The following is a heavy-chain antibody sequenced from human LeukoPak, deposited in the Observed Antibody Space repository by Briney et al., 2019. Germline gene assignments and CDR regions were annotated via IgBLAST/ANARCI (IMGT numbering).Heavy chain of an antibody. D-gene: IGHD6-19*01. J-gene: IGHJ5*02. Sequence: ASVKVSCKASGYTFTSYGISWVRQAPGQGLEWMGWISAYNGNTNYAQKLQGRVTMTTDTSTSTAYMELRSLRSDDTAAYYCARAGIAVAELSFDPWGQGTLVTVSS. CDR2: ISAYNGNT. V-gene: IGHV1-18*01. CDR3: ARAGIAVAELSFDP. CDR1: GYTFTSYG.